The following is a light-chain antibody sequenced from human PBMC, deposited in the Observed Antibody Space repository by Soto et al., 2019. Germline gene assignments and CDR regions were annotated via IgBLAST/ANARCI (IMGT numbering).Light chain of an antibody. CDR1: QTISDY. V-gene: IGKV1-5*01. CDR3: QQYYHWWT. J-gene: IGKJ1*01. CDR2: DAS. Sequence: DIQMTQSPSTLSASERDRVTITCRASQTISDYLAWYQQKPGKAPKLLVYDASNLESGVPSTFSGSGSGTEFTLTISSLQSEDFAVYFCQQYYHWWTFGQGTKVDIK.